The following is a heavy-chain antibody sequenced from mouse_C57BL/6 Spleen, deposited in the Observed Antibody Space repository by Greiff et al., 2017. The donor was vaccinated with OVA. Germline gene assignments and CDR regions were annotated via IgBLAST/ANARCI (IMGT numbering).Heavy chain of an antibody. CDR2: IDPETGGT. Sequence: QVQLKESGAELVRPGASVTLSCKASGYTFTDYEMHWVKQTPVHGLEWIGAIDPETGGTAYNQKFKGKAILTADKSSSTAYMELRSLTSEDSAVYYCTREGAYYSNPAWFAYWGQGTLVTVSA. CDR1: GYTFTDYE. V-gene: IGHV1-15*01. CDR3: TREGAYYSNPAWFAY. J-gene: IGHJ3*01. D-gene: IGHD2-5*01.